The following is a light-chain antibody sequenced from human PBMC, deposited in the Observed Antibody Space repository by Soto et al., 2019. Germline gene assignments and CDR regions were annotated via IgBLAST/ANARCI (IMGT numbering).Light chain of an antibody. CDR3: QQYNNWPPWT. Sequence: EVVLTQSPGTLSLSPGERATLSCRASQSVSSSYLAWYQQKPGQAPRLLMYGISRRATGIPDRFSGSGSGTDFTLTISSLQSEDFAVYYCQQYNNWPPWTFGQGTKVDIK. CDR1: QSVSSSY. J-gene: IGKJ1*01. V-gene: IGKV3-20*01. CDR2: GIS.